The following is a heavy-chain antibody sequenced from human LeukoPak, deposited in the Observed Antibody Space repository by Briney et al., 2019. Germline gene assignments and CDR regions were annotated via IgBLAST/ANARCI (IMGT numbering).Heavy chain of an antibody. J-gene: IGHJ4*02. D-gene: IGHD6-19*01. Sequence: VASVKVSCKASGYTITGYYMHWVRQAPGQGLEWMGWINPNSGGTNYAQKFQGRVTMTRDTSISTAYMELSRLRSDDTAVYYCARSLPAVAGTDYWGQGTLVTVSS. CDR1: GYTITGYY. CDR3: ARSLPAVAGTDY. CDR2: INPNSGGT. V-gene: IGHV1-2*02.